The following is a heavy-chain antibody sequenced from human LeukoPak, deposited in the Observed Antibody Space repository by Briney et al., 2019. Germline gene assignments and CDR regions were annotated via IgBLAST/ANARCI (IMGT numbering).Heavy chain of an antibody. J-gene: IGHJ3*02. CDR2: VYDSDIS. D-gene: IGHD5-12*01. V-gene: IGHV4-59*01. CDR1: GASIRSYF. Sequence: SETLSLTYSVSGASIRSYFWSWIRQSPGKGLEWIGYVYDSDISNFNPSLESRVTILVDRSKSQFSLKLRSVTAADTAVYYCARGLVLATDDAFDIWGPGTMVTVSS. CDR3: ARGLVLATDDAFDI.